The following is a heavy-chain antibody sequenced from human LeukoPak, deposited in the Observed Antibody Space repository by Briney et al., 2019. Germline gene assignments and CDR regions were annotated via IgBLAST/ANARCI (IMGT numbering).Heavy chain of an antibody. V-gene: IGHV1-69*05. J-gene: IGHJ4*02. CDR3: AINVRECSGSYLDNYFVY. CDR2: IYPIFGTA. CDR1: GGTFSSYA. D-gene: IGHD3-10*02. Sequence: SVTVSCKASGGTFSSYAISWVRQAPGQGLEWMGRIYPIFGTANYPQKFQGRVTITTDESSSTAYMELSSLRSEDTAVYCPAINVRECSGSYLDNYFVYWGQGKRFTVSS.